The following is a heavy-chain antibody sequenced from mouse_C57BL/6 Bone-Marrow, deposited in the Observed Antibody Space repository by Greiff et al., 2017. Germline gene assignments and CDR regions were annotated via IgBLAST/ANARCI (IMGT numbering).Heavy chain of an antibody. CDR1: GYTFTSSW. D-gene: IGHD2-4*01. Sequence: QVQLQQPGAELVKPGASVKLSCKASGYTFTSSWMPWVKQRPGQGLEWIGMIHPNSGSTNYNEKFKSKATLTVDKSSSTAYMQLSSLTSEDSAVYDCARERLRRYYAMDDWGQGTSVTVAS. CDR3: ARERLRRYYAMDD. V-gene: IGHV1-64*01. J-gene: IGHJ4*01. CDR2: IHPNSGST.